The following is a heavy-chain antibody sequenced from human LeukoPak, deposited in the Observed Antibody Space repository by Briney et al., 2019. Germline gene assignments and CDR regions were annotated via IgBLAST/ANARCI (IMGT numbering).Heavy chain of an antibody. CDR3: ASSEGERQQLVIPGY. J-gene: IGHJ4*02. V-gene: IGHV4-39*07. CDR1: GGSISSSSYY. Sequence: SETLSLTCTVSGGSISSSSYYWGWIRQPSGKGLERIGSIYYSGSTYYNPSLKSRVTISVDTSKNQFSLKLSSVTAADTAVYYCASSEGERQQLVIPGYWGQETLVTVSS. CDR2: IYYSGST. D-gene: IGHD6-13*01.